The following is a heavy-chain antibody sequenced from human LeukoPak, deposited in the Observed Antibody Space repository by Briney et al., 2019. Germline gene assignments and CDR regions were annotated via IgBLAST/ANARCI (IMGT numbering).Heavy chain of an antibody. V-gene: IGHV4-38-2*01. CDR3: ARSSVYYDYVWGSYRLGTFDY. CDR1: GYSISSGYY. Sequence: SETLSLTCAVSGYSISSGYYWGWIRQPPGKGLGWIGSIYHSGSTYYNPSLKSRVTISVDTSKNQFSLKLSSVTAADTAVYYCARSSVYYDYVWGSYRLGTFDYWGQGTLVTVSS. D-gene: IGHD3-16*02. CDR2: IYHSGST. J-gene: IGHJ4*02.